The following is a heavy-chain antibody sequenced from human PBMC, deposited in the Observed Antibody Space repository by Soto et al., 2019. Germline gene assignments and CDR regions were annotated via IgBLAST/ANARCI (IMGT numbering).Heavy chain of an antibody. V-gene: IGHV4-59*01. CDR1: GGSISSYY. J-gene: IGHJ5*02. CDR3: ARAFEYYDILTGYQPPWFDP. Sequence: PSETLSLTCTVSGGSISSYYWSWIRQPPGKGLEWIGYIYYSGSTNYNPSLKSRVTISVDTSKNQFSLKLSSVTAADTAVYYCARAFEYYDILTGYQPPWFDPWGQGTLVTVSS. CDR2: IYYSGST. D-gene: IGHD3-9*01.